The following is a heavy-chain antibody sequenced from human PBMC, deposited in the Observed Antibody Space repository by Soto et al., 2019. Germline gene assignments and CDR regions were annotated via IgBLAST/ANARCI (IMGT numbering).Heavy chain of an antibody. V-gene: IGHV3-30*18. D-gene: IGHD5-12*01. CDR2: ISYDGSNK. J-gene: IGHJ5*02. Sequence: QVQLVESGGGVVQPGRSLRLSCAASGFTFSSYGMHWVRQAPGKGLEWVAVISYDGSNKYYADSVKGRFTISRDNSKNTLYLQMNSLRAEDTAVYYCAKGSGYDFSGWFDPWGQGTLVTVSS. CDR1: GFTFSSYG. CDR3: AKGSGYDFSGWFDP.